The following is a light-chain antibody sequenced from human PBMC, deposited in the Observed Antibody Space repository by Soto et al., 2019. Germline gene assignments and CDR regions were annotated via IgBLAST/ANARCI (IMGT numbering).Light chain of an antibody. CDR1: SGSVSTSYY. Sequence: QAVVTQEPSFSVSPGRTVTLTCGLSSGSVSTSYYPSWYQQTPGQAPRTLIYSTNTRSSGVPDRFSGPILGNKAALTITGAQADDESDYYCVLYMGSGIWVFGGGTQLTVL. J-gene: IGLJ3*02. CDR3: VLYMGSGIWV. V-gene: IGLV8-61*01. CDR2: STN.